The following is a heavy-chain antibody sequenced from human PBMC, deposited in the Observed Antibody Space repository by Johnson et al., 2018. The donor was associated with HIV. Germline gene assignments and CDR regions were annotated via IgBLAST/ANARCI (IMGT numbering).Heavy chain of an antibody. Sequence: VQLVESGGGVVQPGGSLRLSCAASGFTFSSYDMHWVRQATGKGLEWVSAIGTAGDTYYPGSVKGRFTMSRDNSKNTLYLQMKSLRPEDTSIYYWAKDDKLGVWDFDGFDVWGQGTVVTVSS. V-gene: IGHV3-13*01. CDR2: IGTAGDT. CDR1: GFTFSSYD. J-gene: IGHJ3*01. D-gene: IGHD5-24*01. CDR3: AKDDKLGVWDFDGFDV.